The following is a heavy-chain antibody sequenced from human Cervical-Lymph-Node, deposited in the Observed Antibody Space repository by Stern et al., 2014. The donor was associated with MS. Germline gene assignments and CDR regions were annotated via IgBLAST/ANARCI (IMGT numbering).Heavy chain of an antibody. V-gene: IGHV1-46*01. CDR3: AREVAGHRLGMMDV. CDR1: GYTLTSYY. Sequence: QVQLVESGAEVKKPGASVKVSCKASGYTLTSYYMHWVRQAPGQGLEWMGRINPSGGSTRYAQKFQGRVTMTRDTSTSTVYMELSSLRSEDTAVYYCAREVAGHRLGMMDVWGQGTTVTVSS. D-gene: IGHD6-19*01. J-gene: IGHJ6*02. CDR2: INPSGGST.